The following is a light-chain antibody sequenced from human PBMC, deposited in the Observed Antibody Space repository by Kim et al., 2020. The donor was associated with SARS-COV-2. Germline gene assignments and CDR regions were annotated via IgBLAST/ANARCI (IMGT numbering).Light chain of an antibody. CDR3: QQRSHWPLT. CDR2: DAA. CDR1: QGDSNY. J-gene: IGKJ4*01. V-gene: IGKV3-11*01. Sequence: SPGERATLSGMASQGDSNYLGWYKQKPGLAPRLLILDAAKRAPGIPARFTGRGSGTDFTLTISSLEPEDFAVYYCQQRSHWPLTFGGGTKVDIK.